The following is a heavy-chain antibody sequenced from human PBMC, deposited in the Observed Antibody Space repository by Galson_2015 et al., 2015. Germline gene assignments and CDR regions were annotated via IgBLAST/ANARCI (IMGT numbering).Heavy chain of an antibody. D-gene: IGHD2-21*02. CDR3: ARDLHDIVVVTVPLGY. CDR2: IWYDGSNK. J-gene: IGHJ4*02. V-gene: IGHV3-33*01. CDR1: GFTFSSYG. Sequence: SLRLSCAASGFTFSSYGMHWVRQAPGKGLEWVAVIWYDGSNKYYADSVKGRFTISRDNSKNTLYLQMNSLRAEDTAVYYCARDLHDIVVVTVPLGYRGQGTLVTVSS.